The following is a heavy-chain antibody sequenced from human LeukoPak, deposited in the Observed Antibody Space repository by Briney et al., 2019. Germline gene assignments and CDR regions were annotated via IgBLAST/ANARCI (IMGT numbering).Heavy chain of an antibody. CDR1: GVTFSYYA. J-gene: IGHJ4*02. D-gene: IGHD3-22*01. V-gene: IGHV3-64D*09. CDR2: ISSNGGST. Sequence: RGSLRLSCSASGVTFSYYAMHSVRQAAGKGLEFVSGISSNGGSTYYADSLKGRFTVSRDNSNNTLYLQMSSLRAEDTAIYYCAKGPTYDSLPYYFVYWGQGTLVTVSS. CDR3: AKGPTYDSLPYYFVY.